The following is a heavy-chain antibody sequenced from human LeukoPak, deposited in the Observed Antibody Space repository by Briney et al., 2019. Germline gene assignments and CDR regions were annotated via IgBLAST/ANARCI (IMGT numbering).Heavy chain of an antibody. CDR1: GFTFSNYW. J-gene: IGHJ4*02. CDR3: GRELDWLPTLDY. V-gene: IGHV3-74*01. CDR2: INSDGSST. D-gene: IGHD3-9*01. Sequence: PGGSLRLSCAASGFTFSNYWMHWVRQAPGKGLVWVSRINSDGSSTRYADSVKGRFTTSRDNAKNTLYLQMNSLRAEDTAVYYCGRELDWLPTLDYWGQGTLVTVSS.